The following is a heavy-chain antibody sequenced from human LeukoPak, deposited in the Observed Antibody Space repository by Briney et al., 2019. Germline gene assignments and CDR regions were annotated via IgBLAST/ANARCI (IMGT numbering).Heavy chain of an antibody. CDR2: INTNTGNP. D-gene: IGHD2-2*01. CDR3: ARGYCSSTSCYGGSY. Sequence: ASVKVSCKASGYTFTNYAMNWVRQAPGQGLEWMGWINTNTGNPTYAQGFTGRFVFSLDTSVSTAYLQISSLKAEDTAMYYCARGYCSSTSCYGGSYWGQGTLVTVSS. J-gene: IGHJ4*02. V-gene: IGHV7-4-1*02. CDR1: GYTFTNYA.